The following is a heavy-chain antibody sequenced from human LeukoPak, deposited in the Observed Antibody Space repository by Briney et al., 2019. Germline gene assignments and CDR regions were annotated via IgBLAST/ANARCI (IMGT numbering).Heavy chain of an antibody. J-gene: IGHJ4*02. CDR3: VRHVGFSSGFDL. V-gene: IGHV4-39*01. D-gene: IGHD6-19*01. Sequence: SETLSLTCTVSGDSVSNSDSFWGSIRQPPGKGLEWIGTISYTGRSYYNPSLKSRVTISVDTSRNQFSLRLNSVTAADTAVYYCVRHVGFSSGFDLWGQGTLVTVSS. CDR2: ISYTGRS. CDR1: GDSVSNSDSF.